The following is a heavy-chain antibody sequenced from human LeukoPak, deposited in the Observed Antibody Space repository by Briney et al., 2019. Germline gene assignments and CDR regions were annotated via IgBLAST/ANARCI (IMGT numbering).Heavy chain of an antibody. V-gene: IGHV3-21*01. D-gene: IGHD3-9*01. CDR2: ISSTSGYI. CDR3: ARDLQYYGILTGYYPLRYYYGMDV. Sequence: GGSLRLSCAPSGLSFSSYTIHWVRQAPGKGLEWVSSISSTSGYIHYADSVKGRFSISRDNAKNSLYLQMNSLRAEDTAVYYCARDLQYYGILTGYYPLRYYYGMDVWGQGTTVTVSS. J-gene: IGHJ6*02. CDR1: GLSFSSYT.